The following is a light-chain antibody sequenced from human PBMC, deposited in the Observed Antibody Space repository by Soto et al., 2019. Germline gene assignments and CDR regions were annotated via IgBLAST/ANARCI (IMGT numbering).Light chain of an antibody. J-gene: IGKJ2*01. CDR2: AAS. CDR1: QSINSE. CDR3: QQGHNWPLT. Sequence: EMVMTQSPATLSLSPGPRAALSCRARQSINSELPWYQQKPGQPPRLLIYAASTRATGVPARFTGSESGSEFTLTISGLQSEDFAVYYCQQGHNWPLTFGQGIRLEI. V-gene: IGKV3-15*01.